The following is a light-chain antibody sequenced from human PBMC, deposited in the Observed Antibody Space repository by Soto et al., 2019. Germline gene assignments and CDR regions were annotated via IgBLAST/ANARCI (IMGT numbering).Light chain of an antibody. V-gene: IGLV2-8*01. CDR1: SSDVGGYNY. CDR2: EVS. J-gene: IGLJ2*01. Sequence: QSALTQPPSASGSPGQSVTISCTGNSSDVGGYNYVSWYQQHPGKAPKLMIYEVSKRPSGVPDRFSGSKSGNTASLTVSGLQAEDEADYYCSSYAGSTLFGGGTKLTVL. CDR3: SSYAGSTL.